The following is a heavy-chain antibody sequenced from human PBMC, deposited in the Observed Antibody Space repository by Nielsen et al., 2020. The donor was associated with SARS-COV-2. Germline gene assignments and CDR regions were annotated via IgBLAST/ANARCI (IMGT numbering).Heavy chain of an antibody. CDR1: GFTFTTYT. V-gene: IGHV3-21*01. CDR2: ISSSSSYI. Sequence: GESLKISCAASGFTFTTYTMNWVRQAPGKGLEWVSAISSSSSYIYYADSVKGRFTISRDNSKNTLYLQMNSLRAEDTAIYYCARGAGRYWEATYFDYWGQGTLVTVSS. CDR3: ARGAGRYWEATYFDY. D-gene: IGHD3-10*01. J-gene: IGHJ4*02.